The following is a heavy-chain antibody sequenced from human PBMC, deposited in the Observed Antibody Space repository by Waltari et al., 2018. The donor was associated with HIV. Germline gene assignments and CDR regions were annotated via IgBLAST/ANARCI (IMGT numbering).Heavy chain of an antibody. Sequence: EVQLVESGGGLVQPGGSLRLSCSASGFNFRNYDMNWVRQAPGKRLEWLVYMKRGSAAIDQADSVKGRFTISRDNANNSLYLQMDSLRGEDTAVYYWARDSNTTARRSGMDLWGQGTTVTVSS. CDR2: MKRGSAAI. J-gene: IGHJ6*02. D-gene: IGHD4-4*01. CDR3: ARDSNTTARRSGMDL. CDR1: GFNFRNYD. V-gene: IGHV3-48*03.